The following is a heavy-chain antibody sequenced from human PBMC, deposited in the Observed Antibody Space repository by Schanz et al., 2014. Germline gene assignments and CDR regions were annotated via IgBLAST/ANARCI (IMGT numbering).Heavy chain of an antibody. CDR2: IYHSGST. V-gene: IGHV4-4*02. CDR1: GFTFSSYSM. CDR3: ARVSRHDEAFDI. Sequence: VQLVESGGGLVKPGGSLRLSCAASGFTFSSYSMNWVRQAPGKGLEWIGEIYHSGSTKHNPSLKSRLIISVDKFKNQFSLKLSSVTAADTAIYYCARVSRHDEAFDIWGQGTMVAVSS. D-gene: IGHD2-2*01. J-gene: IGHJ3*02.